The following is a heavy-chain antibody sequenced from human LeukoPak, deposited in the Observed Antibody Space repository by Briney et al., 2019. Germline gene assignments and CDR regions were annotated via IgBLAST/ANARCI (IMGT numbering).Heavy chain of an antibody. Sequence: PGGSLRLSCAASGLTFSSYAMSWVRQAPGKGLEWVSAISGNGGSTYYADSVEGRFTISRDNSKNTLYLEVNSLRAEDTAVYYCATGGPVAADPRYFQHWGQGTLVTVSS. CDR1: GLTFSSYA. J-gene: IGHJ1*01. V-gene: IGHV3-23*01. CDR2: ISGNGGST. CDR3: ATGGPVAADPRYFQH. D-gene: IGHD6-19*01.